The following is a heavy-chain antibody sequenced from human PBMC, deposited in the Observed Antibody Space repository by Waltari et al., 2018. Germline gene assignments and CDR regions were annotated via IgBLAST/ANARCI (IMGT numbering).Heavy chain of an antibody. CDR3: AREGGIAALEVDY. Sequence: QLQLQESGPGLVKPSETLSLTCTVSGGSISSSSYYWGWIRQPPGKGLEWIGSIYYSGSTYNNPSLKSRVTISVDTSKNQFSRKLSSVTAADTAVYYCAREGGIAALEVDYWGQGTLVTVSS. J-gene: IGHJ4*02. D-gene: IGHD6-13*01. V-gene: IGHV4-39*02. CDR1: GGSISSSSYY. CDR2: IYYSGST.